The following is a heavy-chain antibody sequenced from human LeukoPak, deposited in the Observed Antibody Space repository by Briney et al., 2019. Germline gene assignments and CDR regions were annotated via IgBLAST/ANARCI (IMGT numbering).Heavy chain of an antibody. D-gene: IGHD1-1*01. V-gene: IGHV4-59*01. CDR3: ARDSVSGSIDD. CDR1: GGSISSYY. J-gene: IGHJ4*02. CDR2: IYYSGST. Sequence: SETLSLTCTVSGGSISSYYWSWIRQPPGKGLEWIGYIYYSGSTNYNPSLKSRVTISVDTSKNQFSLKLSSVTAADTAVYYGARDSVSGSIDDWGQGTLVTVSS.